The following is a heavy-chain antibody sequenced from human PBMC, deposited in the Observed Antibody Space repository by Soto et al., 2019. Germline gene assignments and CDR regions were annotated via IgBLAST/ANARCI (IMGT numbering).Heavy chain of an antibody. CDR2: IYHSGST. D-gene: IGHD3-10*01. Sequence: SETLSLTCAVYGDSISSSNWWSWVRQPPGKGLEWIGEIYHSGSTNYNPSLKSRVTISVDKSKNQFSLKLSSVTAADTAVYYCARDQLWSGDFNTWGMDVWGQGTTVTVS. CDR3: ARDQLWSGDFNTWGMDV. V-gene: IGHV4-4*02. J-gene: IGHJ6*02. CDR1: GDSISSSNW.